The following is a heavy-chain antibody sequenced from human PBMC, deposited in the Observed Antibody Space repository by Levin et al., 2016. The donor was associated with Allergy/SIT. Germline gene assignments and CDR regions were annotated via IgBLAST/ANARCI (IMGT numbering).Heavy chain of an antibody. CDR3: AKSSVPFIGSYGMDV. D-gene: IGHD3-10*01. CDR1: GFTFNTYA. Sequence: GGSLRLSCEGSGFTFNTYAMAWVRQAPGKGLEWVSAISAGGSDTYYADSVKGRFTLSIDNSKNTVNLHMTGLRDQDTATYYCAKSSVPFIGSYGMDVWGQGTTVTVSS. CDR2: ISAGGSDT. J-gene: IGHJ6*02. V-gene: IGHV3-23*01.